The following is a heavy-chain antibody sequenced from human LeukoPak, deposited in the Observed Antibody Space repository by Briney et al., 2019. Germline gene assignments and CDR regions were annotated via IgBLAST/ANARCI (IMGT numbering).Heavy chain of an antibody. CDR2: INHSGST. CDR1: GGSFSDYY. CDR3: ARAKNGCGGDCYSPSFFDY. V-gene: IGHV4-34*01. J-gene: IGHJ4*02. D-gene: IGHD2-21*01. Sequence: SETLSLTCAVYGGSFSDYYWSWIRQPPGKGLEWIGEINHSGSTNYNPSLKNRVTMSVDTSKNQFSLKLSSVTAADTAVYYCARAKNGCGGDCYSPSFFDYWDQGTLVTVSS.